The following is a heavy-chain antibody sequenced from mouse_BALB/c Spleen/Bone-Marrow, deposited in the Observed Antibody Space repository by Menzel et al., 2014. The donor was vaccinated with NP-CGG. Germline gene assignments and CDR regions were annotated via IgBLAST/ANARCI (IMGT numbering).Heavy chain of an antibody. Sequence: DVMLVESGGDLVTPGGSLKLSCAASGFTFSSYGMSWVRQTPAKRLAWVATISSGGSYTYYPDSVKGRFTISRDNAKNTLYRQMSSLKSEDTAMYYCARQTYYDDDGYFDYWGQGTTLTVSS. CDR1: GFTFSSYG. CDR2: ISSGGSYT. D-gene: IGHD2-4*01. V-gene: IGHV5-6*02. J-gene: IGHJ2*01. CDR3: ARQTYYDDDGYFDY.